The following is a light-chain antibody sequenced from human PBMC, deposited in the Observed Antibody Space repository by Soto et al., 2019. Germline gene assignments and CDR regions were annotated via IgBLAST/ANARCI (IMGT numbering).Light chain of an antibody. V-gene: IGLV2-14*01. CDR1: SSDVGSYNY. CDR3: SSYTSSSTL. J-gene: IGLJ1*01. Sequence: QSARTQPASVSGSPGQSITISCTGTSSDVGSYNYVSWYQQHPGKAPKLMIYEVSDRPSGISSRFSGSKSGNTASLTISGLQTEDEADYYCSSYTSSSTLFGTGTRSPS. CDR2: EVS.